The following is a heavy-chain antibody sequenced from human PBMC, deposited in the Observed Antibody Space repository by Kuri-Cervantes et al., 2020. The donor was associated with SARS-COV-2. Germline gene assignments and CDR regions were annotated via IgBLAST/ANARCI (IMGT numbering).Heavy chain of an antibody. CDR1: GGSFSGYY. CDR3: ARDKLLSVAGQLHYYGMDV. D-gene: IGHD6-19*01. Sequence: ESLKISCAVYGGSFSGYYWSWIRQPPGKGLEWIGEINHSGSTNYNPSLKSRVTVSVDTSKNQFSLKLTSVTAADTAVYYCARDKLLSVAGQLHYYGMDVWGQGTTVTVSS. V-gene: IGHV4-34*01. CDR2: INHSGST. J-gene: IGHJ6*02.